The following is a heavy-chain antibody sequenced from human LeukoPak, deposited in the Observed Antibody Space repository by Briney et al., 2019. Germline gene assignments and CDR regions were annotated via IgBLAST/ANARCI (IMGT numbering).Heavy chain of an antibody. CDR3: AKADGSWTYDP. CDR2: LYSGGSS. CDR1: GLSVSDNY. Sequence: PGGSLRLSCAVSGLSVSDNYMSWVRQAPGKGLEWVAVLYSGGSSYYAEVVKGGFSVSRDNSKNTLFLQMNSLRAEDTAVYYCAKADGSWTYDPWGQGTLVTVSS. V-gene: IGHV3-53*01. J-gene: IGHJ5*02. D-gene: IGHD5-24*01.